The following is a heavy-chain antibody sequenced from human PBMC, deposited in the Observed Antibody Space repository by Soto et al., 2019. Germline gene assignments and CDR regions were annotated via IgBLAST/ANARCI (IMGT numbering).Heavy chain of an antibody. CDR3: ARCPRGTSGYCSGGSCYPNLDAFDI. V-gene: IGHV4-39*07. CDR1: GGSISSSSYY. Sequence: SETLSLTCTVSGGSISSSSYYWGWIRQPPGKGLEWIGSIYYSGSTYYNPSLKSRVTISVDTSKNQFSLKLSSVTAADTAVYYCARCPRGTSGYCSGGSCYPNLDAFDIWGQGTMVTVSS. J-gene: IGHJ3*02. D-gene: IGHD2-15*01. CDR2: IYYSGST.